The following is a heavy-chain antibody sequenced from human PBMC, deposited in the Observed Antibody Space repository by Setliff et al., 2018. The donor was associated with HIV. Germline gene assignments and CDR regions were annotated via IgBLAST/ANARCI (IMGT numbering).Heavy chain of an antibody. V-gene: IGHV4-4*07. D-gene: IGHD3-10*01. J-gene: IGHJ2*01. CDR1: GDSIGDYY. CDR3: ARDWVTRSNYYGSGSPWYFDF. CDR2: VYASAYS. Sequence: SETLSLTCTVSGDSIGDYYWNWIRQLAGKGLEWIGRVYASAYSNYNPSLKSRVTMSVDTSQNQFSLKLRSVNAADTAVCYCARDWVTRSNYYGSGSPWYFDFWGRGILVTVSS.